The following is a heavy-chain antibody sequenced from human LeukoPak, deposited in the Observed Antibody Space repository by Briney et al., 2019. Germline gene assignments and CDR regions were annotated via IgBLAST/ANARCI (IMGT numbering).Heavy chain of an antibody. CDR1: VYTFTGYY. V-gene: IGHV1-2*02. CDR2: INPNSGGT. Sequence: ASVTVSFKSSVYTFTGYYMHWVRQAPGQGLEWMGWINPNSGGTNYAQKFQGRVTMTRDTSISTAYMELSRLRSDDTAVYYCARERKWDIVVVPAAMSDYYGMDVGGQGTTVTVSS. J-gene: IGHJ6*02. CDR3: ARERKWDIVVVPAAMSDYYGMDV. D-gene: IGHD2-2*01.